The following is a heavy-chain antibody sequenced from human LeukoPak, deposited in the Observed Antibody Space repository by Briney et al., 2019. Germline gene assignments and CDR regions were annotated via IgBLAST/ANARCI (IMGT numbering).Heavy chain of an antibody. Sequence: ASVKVSCKASGYTFTHYRLHWVRQAHGQGLEWMGRVNPDSGGTNYQQNFQGRVTMTRDTSISTVYMELSRLTSDDTAVYYCARENWYSDYWGQGTLVTVSS. J-gene: IGHJ4*02. CDR3: ARENWYSDY. D-gene: IGHD1-1*01. CDR1: GYTFTHYR. CDR2: VNPDSGGT. V-gene: IGHV1-2*06.